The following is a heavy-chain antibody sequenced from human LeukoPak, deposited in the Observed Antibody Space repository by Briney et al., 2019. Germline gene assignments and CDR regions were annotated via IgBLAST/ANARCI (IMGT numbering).Heavy chain of an antibody. V-gene: IGHV4-39*01. CDR3: ARGPTYQPIDF. D-gene: IGHD2-2*01. J-gene: IGHJ4*02. CDR1: GGSISSSSYY. CDR2: LYYSGST. Sequence: PSETLSLTCTVSGGSISSSSYYWGWIRQSPGKGLEWIGTLYYSGSTYYNPSLKSRVTISVDTSKNQFSLKLSSVTAADTAVYYCARGPTYQPIDFWGQGTLVTVSS.